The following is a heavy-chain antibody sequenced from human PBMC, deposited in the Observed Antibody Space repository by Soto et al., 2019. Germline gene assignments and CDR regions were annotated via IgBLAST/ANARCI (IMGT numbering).Heavy chain of an antibody. CDR1: GYSFTSYW. CDR3: ARLRGMGYCSGGSCYGEREHYYYGMDV. Sequence: PGESLKISCKGSGYSFTSYWIGWVRQMPGKGLEWMGIIYPGDSDTRYSPSFQGQVTISADKSISTAYLQWSSLKASDTAMYYCARLRGMGYCSGGSCYGEREHYYYGMDVWGQGTTVTVSS. J-gene: IGHJ6*02. D-gene: IGHD2-15*01. V-gene: IGHV5-51*01. CDR2: IYPGDSDT.